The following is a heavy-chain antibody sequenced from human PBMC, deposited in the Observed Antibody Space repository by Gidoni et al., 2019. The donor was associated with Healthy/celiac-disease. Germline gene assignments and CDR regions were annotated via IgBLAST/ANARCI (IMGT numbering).Heavy chain of an antibody. Sequence: QVQLVESGGGVVQPGRSLRLSCAASGFPFSSYAMHWVRQAPGKGLEWVAVISYDGSNKYYADSVKGRFTISRDNSKNTLYLQMNSLRAEDTAVYYCARDPPTYYDFWSGYFDYWGQGTLVTVSS. CDR1: GFPFSSYA. V-gene: IGHV3-30*04. CDR2: ISYDGSNK. J-gene: IGHJ4*02. D-gene: IGHD3-3*01. CDR3: ARDPPTYYDFWSGYFDY.